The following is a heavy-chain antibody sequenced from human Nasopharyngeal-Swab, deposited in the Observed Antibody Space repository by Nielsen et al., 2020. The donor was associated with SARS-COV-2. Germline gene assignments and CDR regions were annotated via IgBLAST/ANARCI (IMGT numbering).Heavy chain of an antibody. D-gene: IGHD3-22*01. CDR3: ARGDYYDSTFDY. CDR1: GGSISSYY. Sequence: SETLSLTCTVSGGSISSYYWSWIRQPPGKGLEWIGYIYYSGSTNYNTSLKSRVTISVDTSKNQFSLKLSSVTAADTAVYYCARGDYYDSTFDYWGQGTLVTVSS. V-gene: IGHV4-59*13. CDR2: IYYSGST. J-gene: IGHJ4*02.